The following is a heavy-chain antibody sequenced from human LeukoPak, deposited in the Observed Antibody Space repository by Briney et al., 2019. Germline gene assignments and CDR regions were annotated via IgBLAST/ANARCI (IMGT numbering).Heavy chain of an antibody. CDR1: GGSISSYY. J-gene: IGHJ4*02. CDR3: ARGPTKNYFDS. CDR2: IYSSGTT. V-gene: IGHV4-59*01. Sequence: SETLSLTCTVSGGSISSYYWSWIRRPPGRGLEWIGYIYSSGTTNYNPSLKSRVTISVDTSKSQFPLKLSSVTAADTAVYYCARGPTKNYFDSWGQGTVVTVSS.